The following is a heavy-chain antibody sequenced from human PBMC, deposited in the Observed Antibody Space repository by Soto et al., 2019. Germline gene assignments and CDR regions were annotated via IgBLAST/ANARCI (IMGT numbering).Heavy chain of an antibody. CDR3: AKTIQVGAILQYYYYGMDV. Sequence: GGSMRLSWADAGCLFSDYWMSWVRHTTGKGLEWVAMINRGASGTHYVDSVKGRFTISRDNAKNTLYLQMNSLRAEDTAVYYCAKTIQVGAILQYYYYGMDVWGQGTTVTVSS. CDR1: GCLFSDYW. J-gene: IGHJ6*02. V-gene: IGHV3-7*03. D-gene: IGHD1-26*01. CDR2: INRGASGT.